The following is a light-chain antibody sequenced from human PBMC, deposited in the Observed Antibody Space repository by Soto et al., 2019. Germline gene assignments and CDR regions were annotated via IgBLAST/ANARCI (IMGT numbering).Light chain of an antibody. CDR1: QSIGRY. J-gene: IGKJ4*01. CDR2: DAS. Sequence: EIVLTQSPATLSLSPGERVTLSCRASQSIGRYLAWYQHKPGQAPRLLIYDASNRATGIPARFSGSGSGTDFTLTISSLEPEDFEDYYCQQRANWLTFGGGTKVEIK. V-gene: IGKV3-11*01. CDR3: QQRANWLT.